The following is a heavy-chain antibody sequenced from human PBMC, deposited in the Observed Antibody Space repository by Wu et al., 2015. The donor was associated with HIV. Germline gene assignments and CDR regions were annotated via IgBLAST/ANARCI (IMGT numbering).Heavy chain of an antibody. CDR1: GGTFSSYA. V-gene: IGHV1-8*01. D-gene: IGHD3-10*01. Sequence: QGQLVQSGAEVQKPGSSVKVSCKPSGGTFSSYAISWVRQAPGQGLEWMGWMNSNNGKTGYGQKFQGRVAMTRNISTRTAYMELSGLKSEDTAVYYCATSYYGSGSYPTFYYYYAMDVWGQGTMVTVSS. CDR2: MNSNNGKT. CDR3: ATSYYGSGSYPTFYYYYAMDV. J-gene: IGHJ6*02.